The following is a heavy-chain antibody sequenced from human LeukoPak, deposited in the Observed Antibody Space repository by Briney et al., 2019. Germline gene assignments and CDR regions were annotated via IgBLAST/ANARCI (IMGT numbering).Heavy chain of an antibody. Sequence: PSETLSLTCTVSGGSISSYYWSWIRQPAGKGLEWIGRIYTSGSTNYNPSLKSRVTMSVDTSKNQFPLKLSSVTAADTAVYYCVAAGTNNYYYYGTDVWGQGTTVTVSS. V-gene: IGHV4-4*07. CDR2: IYTSGST. D-gene: IGHD6-13*01. J-gene: IGHJ6*02. CDR3: VAAGTNNYYYYGTDV. CDR1: GGSISSYY.